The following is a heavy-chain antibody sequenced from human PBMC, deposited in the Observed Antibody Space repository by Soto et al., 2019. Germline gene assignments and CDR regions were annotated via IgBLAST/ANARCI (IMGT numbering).Heavy chain of an antibody. CDR2: IFHSGTT. Sequence: WIWIRQQPGKSLEWIGHIFHSGTTSYNPSLQSRVTISSETSENQFSLNLTSVTAADTAVYFCATGGWGAYGSPAGWFAPWGRGTLVSVSS. CDR3: ATGGWGAYGSPAGWFAP. D-gene: IGHD3-16*01. J-gene: IGHJ5*02. V-gene: IGHV4-30-4*06.